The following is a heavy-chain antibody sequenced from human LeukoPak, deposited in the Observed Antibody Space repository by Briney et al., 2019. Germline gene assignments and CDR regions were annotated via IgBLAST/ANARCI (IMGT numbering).Heavy chain of an antibody. CDR1: GYTFTSYG. CDR3: ARDLRYSSGWYYFDY. D-gene: IGHD6-19*01. CDR2: ISAYNGNT. V-gene: IGHV1-18*01. J-gene: IGHJ4*02. Sequence: ASVKVSCKASGYTFTSYGISWVRQAPGQGLEWMGWISAYNGNTNYAQKLQGRVTMTTDTSTSTAYMELRSLRSGDTAVYYCARDLRYSSGWYYFDYWGQGTLVTVSS.